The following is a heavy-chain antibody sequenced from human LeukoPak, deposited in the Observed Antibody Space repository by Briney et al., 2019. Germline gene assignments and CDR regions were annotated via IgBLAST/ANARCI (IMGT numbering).Heavy chain of an antibody. D-gene: IGHD3-10*01. V-gene: IGHV4-59*01. Sequence: SETLSLTCTVSGGSMSGFFWTWIRQPPGRELEWIGSIYYSGSSTKYNPSLKSRVTISVDTSKSQFSLPLNSATAADTAVYYCARTSRHFYGSGTNLTPWPAGMDVWGQGTTVTVSS. CDR3: ARTSRHFYGSGTNLTPWPAGMDV. J-gene: IGHJ6*02. CDR2: IYYSGSST. CDR1: GGSMSGFF.